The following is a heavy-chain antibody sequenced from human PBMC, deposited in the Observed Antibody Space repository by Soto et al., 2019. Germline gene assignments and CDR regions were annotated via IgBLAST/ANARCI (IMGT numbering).Heavy chain of an antibody. CDR3: ARGTTVTTKFAFDI. Sequence: QVQLQQWGAGLLKPSETLSLTCAVYGGSFSGYYWSWIRQPPGKGLEWIGEINHSGSTNYNPSLKSRVTISVDTSKSQFSLKLSSVTAADTAVYYCARGTTVTTKFAFDIWGQGTMVTVSS. D-gene: IGHD4-17*01. CDR1: GGSFSGYY. J-gene: IGHJ3*02. CDR2: INHSGST. V-gene: IGHV4-34*01.